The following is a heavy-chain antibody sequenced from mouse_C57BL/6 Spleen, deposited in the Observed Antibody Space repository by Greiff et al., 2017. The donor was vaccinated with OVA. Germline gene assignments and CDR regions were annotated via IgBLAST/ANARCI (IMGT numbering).Heavy chain of an antibody. Sequence: EVKLVESGEGLVKPGGSLKLSCAASGFTFSSYAMSWVRQTPEKRLEWVANISSGGDYIYYAATVKGRFPISRDNARNTLYLQMSSLKSEDTAMYYCTRGGYDYDVAYWGQGTLVTVSA. J-gene: IGHJ3*01. D-gene: IGHD2-4*01. CDR1: GFTFSSYA. CDR2: ISSGGDYI. V-gene: IGHV5-9-1*02. CDR3: TRGGYDYDVAY.